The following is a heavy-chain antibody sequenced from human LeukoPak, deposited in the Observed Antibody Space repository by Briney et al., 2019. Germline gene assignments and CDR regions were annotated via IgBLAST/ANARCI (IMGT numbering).Heavy chain of an antibody. D-gene: IGHD6-13*01. Sequence: PSETLSLTCTVSGYSISSGYYWGWIRQPPGKGLEWIGSIYHSGSTYYNPSLKSRVTISVDTSKNQFSLKLSFVTAADTAVYYCARVDPAYSSSWFPFDYWGQGTLVTVSS. CDR2: IYHSGST. J-gene: IGHJ4*02. V-gene: IGHV4-38-2*02. CDR1: GYSISSGYY. CDR3: ARVDPAYSSSWFPFDY.